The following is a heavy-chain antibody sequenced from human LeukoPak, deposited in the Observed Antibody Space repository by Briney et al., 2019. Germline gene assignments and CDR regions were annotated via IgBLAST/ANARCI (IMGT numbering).Heavy chain of an antibody. D-gene: IGHD5-12*01. V-gene: IGHV3-64D*09. CDR1: GFTFSSYD. J-gene: IGHJ4*02. Sequence: GGSLILSCSASGFTFSSYDMYWVRQAPGKGLEYVSAISINGGSTYYAGSVKGRFTISRDSSKNTLYLQMSSLRVEDTAVYYCVNDGSGGYDHDYWGQGTLVTVSS. CDR3: VNDGSGGYDHDY. CDR2: ISINGGST.